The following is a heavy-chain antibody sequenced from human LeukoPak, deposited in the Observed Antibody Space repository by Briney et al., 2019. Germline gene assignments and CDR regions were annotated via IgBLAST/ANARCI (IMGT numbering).Heavy chain of an antibody. J-gene: IGHJ6*03. CDR1: GCTFTSYG. D-gene: IGHD6-13*01. CDR2: ICAYNGNT. V-gene: IGHV1-18*01. CDR3: ARAKGSSWYDAYKNYYYYMDV. Sequence: ASVKVSCKASGCTFTSYGISWVRQAPGQGLEWMGWICAYNGNTNYAQKLQGRVTMTTDTSTSKAYMELRSLRSDDTAVYYCARAKGSSWYDAYKNYYYYMDVWGKGTTVTVSS.